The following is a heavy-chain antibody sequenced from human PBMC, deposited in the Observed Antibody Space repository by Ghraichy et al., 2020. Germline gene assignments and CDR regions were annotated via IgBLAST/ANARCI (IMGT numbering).Heavy chain of an antibody. CDR2: IYYSGST. J-gene: IGHJ4*02. V-gene: IGHV4-59*01. CDR1: GGSISSYY. D-gene: IGHD2-15*01. Sequence: SETLSLTCTVSGGSISSYYWSWIRQPPGKGLEWIGYIYYSGSTNYNPSLKSRVTISVDTSKNQFSLKLSSVTAADTAVYYCARSKICSGGSCYILSFDYWGQGTLVTVSS. CDR3: ARSKICSGGSCYILSFDY.